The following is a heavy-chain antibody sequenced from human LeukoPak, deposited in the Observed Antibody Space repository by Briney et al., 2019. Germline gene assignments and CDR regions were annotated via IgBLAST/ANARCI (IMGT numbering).Heavy chain of an antibody. D-gene: IGHD3-16*02. CDR1: GGTFSSYA. CDR3: ARVEGYTG. CDR2: INPNSGGT. V-gene: IGHV1-2*02. Sequence: ASVKVSCKASGGTFSSYAISWVRQAPGQGLEWMGWINPNSGGTHYAQRFQGRVTMTRDTSISTAYMELSRLTFDDTAVYYCARVEGYTGWGQGTLVTVSS. J-gene: IGHJ4*02.